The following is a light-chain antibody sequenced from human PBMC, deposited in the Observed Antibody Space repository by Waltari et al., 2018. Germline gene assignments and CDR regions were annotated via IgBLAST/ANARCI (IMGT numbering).Light chain of an antibody. Sequence: DIQMTQSPSSLSASIGAGLTITCQASQDINNYLNLYQPKPGKSPKLLIYDASNLQVGVPSRFSGGGSGTDFTFTISSLQPDDFATYYCQQYNSYSPSFGQGTKVEIK. CDR3: QQYNSYSPS. V-gene: IGKV1-33*01. CDR2: DAS. J-gene: IGKJ1*01. CDR1: QDINNY.